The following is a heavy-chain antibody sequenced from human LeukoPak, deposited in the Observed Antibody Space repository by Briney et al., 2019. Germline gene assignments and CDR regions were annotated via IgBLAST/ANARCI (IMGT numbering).Heavy chain of an antibody. Sequence: SETLSLTCTVSGGSISSYYWSWIRQPPGKGLEWIGYIYYSGSTNCNPSLKSRVTISVDTSKNQFSLKLSSVTAADTAVYYCARSPVGPPDYWGQGTLVTVSS. CDR2: IYYSGST. V-gene: IGHV4-59*01. CDR1: GGSISSYY. J-gene: IGHJ4*02. CDR3: ARSPVGPPDY. D-gene: IGHD3-16*01.